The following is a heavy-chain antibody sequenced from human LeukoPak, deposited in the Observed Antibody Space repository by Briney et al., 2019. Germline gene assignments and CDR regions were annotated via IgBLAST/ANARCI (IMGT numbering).Heavy chain of an antibody. J-gene: IGHJ4*02. D-gene: IGHD1-14*01. V-gene: IGHV3-74*01. CDR3: ARAVPGFDY. CDR1: GFTFSDYW. Sequence: GGSLRLSCAASGFTFSDYWTHWVRQGPGKGLVWVARINNDGTYTDYADSVKGRFTISRDNSKNTLYLQMNSLTAEDTAVYYCARAVPGFDYWGQGTLVTVSS. CDR2: INNDGTYT.